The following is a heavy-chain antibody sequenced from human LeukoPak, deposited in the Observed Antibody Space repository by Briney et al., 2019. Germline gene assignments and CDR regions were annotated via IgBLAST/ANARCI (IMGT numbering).Heavy chain of an antibody. CDR3: ARGRRYCSSTSCYEDY. V-gene: IGHV3-20*04. CDR1: GFTFDDYG. D-gene: IGHD2-2*01. CDR2: INWNGGST. Sequence: GGTLRLSCAASGFTFDDYGMSWVRQAPGKGLEWVSGINWNGGSTGYADSVKGRFTISRDNAKNSLYLQMNSLRAEDTAVYYCARGRRYCSSTSCYEDYWGQGTLVTVSS. J-gene: IGHJ4*02.